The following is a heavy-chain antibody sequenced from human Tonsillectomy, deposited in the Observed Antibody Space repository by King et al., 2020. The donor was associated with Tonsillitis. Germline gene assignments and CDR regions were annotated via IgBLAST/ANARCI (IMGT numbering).Heavy chain of an antibody. J-gene: IGHJ4*02. CDR1: GFTFTSSA. Sequence: QLVESGPEVKKPGTSVKVSCKASGFTFTSSAMQWVRQARGQRLEWIGWIVVGSGNTNYAQKFQERVTITRDMSTSTAYMELSSLRSEDTAVYYCAAVHTHYYDSSGYYPLFDYWGQGTLVTVSS. D-gene: IGHD3-22*01. CDR3: AAVHTHYYDSSGYYPLFDY. CDR2: IVVGSGNT. V-gene: IGHV1-58*02.